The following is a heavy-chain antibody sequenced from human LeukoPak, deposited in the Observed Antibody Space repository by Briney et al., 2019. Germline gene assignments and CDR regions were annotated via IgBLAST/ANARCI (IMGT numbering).Heavy chain of an antibody. V-gene: IGHV3-23*01. CDR3: AKKEEHYYDSSGYYYVY. CDR2: ISGSGGST. D-gene: IGHD3-22*01. CDR1: GFTFSSYA. J-gene: IGHJ4*02. Sequence: SGGSLRLSCAASGFTFSSYAMSWVRQAPGKGLEWVSAISGSGGSTYYADSVKGRFTISRDNSKNTLYLQMNSLRAEDTAVYYCAKKEEHYYDSSGYYYVYWGQGTLVTVSS.